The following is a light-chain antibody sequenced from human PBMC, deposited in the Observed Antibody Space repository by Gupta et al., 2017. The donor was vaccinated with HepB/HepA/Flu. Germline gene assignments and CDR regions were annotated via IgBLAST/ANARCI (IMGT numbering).Light chain of an antibody. V-gene: IGLV6-57*02. J-gene: IGLJ2*01. CDR2: ENY. Sequence: NFMLTQPHSVSESPGKTISISCTGSGGSIASNYVQWYQQRPGSAPTPVIFENYQRPSGVSARFSGSIDSSSNSASLTISALQTEDEADYYCQSYDNSQSRVIFGGGTKLTGL. CDR3: QSYDNSQSRVI. CDR1: GGSIASNY.